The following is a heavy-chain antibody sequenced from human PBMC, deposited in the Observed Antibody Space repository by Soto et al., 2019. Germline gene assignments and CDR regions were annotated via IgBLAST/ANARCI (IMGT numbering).Heavy chain of an antibody. V-gene: IGHV1-18*04. CDR1: GYTFRSFG. CDR3: ARDKMIADYGLGTYDY. D-gene: IGHD3-10*01. Sequence: QVHLVQSGGEVKKPGTSFKVSCKTSGYTFRSFGVSWVRQAPGQGLEWMGWISGYNGKTQYAQTLQGRVTMTADTSTSTVYMELRVLRSDDTAVYFCARDKMIADYGLGTYDYWGQGTTVTVSS. CDR2: ISGYNGKT. J-gene: IGHJ4*02.